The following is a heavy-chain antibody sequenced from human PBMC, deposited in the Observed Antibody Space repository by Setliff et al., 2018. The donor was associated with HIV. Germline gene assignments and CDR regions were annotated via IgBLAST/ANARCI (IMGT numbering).Heavy chain of an antibody. Sequence: ASVKVSCKASGYTFTSYGITWVRQAPGQGLEWMGWISAYHGNTNYAQKLQGRVTMTTDTSTSTAYMELRSLRSDDTAVYYCARFAVAGTKWSDPWGQGTLVTVSS. CDR1: GYTFTSYG. CDR2: ISAYHGNT. CDR3: ARFAVAGTKWSDP. V-gene: IGHV1-18*01. D-gene: IGHD6-19*01. J-gene: IGHJ5*02.